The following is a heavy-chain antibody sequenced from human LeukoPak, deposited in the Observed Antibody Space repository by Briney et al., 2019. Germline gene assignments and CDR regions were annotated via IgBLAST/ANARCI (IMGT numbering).Heavy chain of an antibody. CDR3: ARSDYHNSGSHTVFDAFDI. V-gene: IGHV4-59*01. CDR2: IDDSGNT. Sequence: SEILSLTCTVSGGSISRYYWSWIRRPPGKGLEWIGYIDDSGNTNYNPSLKSQVTISVDKSKNQFSLKLSFVTAADTAMYYCARSDYHNSGSHTVFDAFDIWGQGTRVTVSS. CDR1: GGSISRYY. J-gene: IGHJ3*02. D-gene: IGHD3-10*01.